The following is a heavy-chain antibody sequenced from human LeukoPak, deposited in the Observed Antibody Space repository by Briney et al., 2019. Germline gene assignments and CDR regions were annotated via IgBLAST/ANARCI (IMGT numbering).Heavy chain of an antibody. CDR2: ISTSGTT. CDR1: GGSVTTYY. D-gene: IGHD1-26*01. Sequence: PSETLSLTCTVSGGSVTTYYWSWIRQSAGKGLEWIGHISTSGTTTYNPSLKSRVTMSVDTSKNQSSLKLTSVTAADTAVYYCAREATVVGATIIWGQGTLVTVSS. V-gene: IGHV4-4*07. CDR3: AREATVVGATII. J-gene: IGHJ4*02.